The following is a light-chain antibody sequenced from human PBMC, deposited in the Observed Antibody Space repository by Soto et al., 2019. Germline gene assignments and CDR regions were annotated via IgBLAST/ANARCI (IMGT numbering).Light chain of an antibody. V-gene: IGKV3-20*01. CDR2: GAS. J-gene: IGKJ4*01. Sequence: EIVLTQSPGTLSLSPGERATLSCRASQSVSSSYLAWYQQKPGQAPRLLIYGASSRATGIPDRFSGSGSGTEFTLTISRLEPEDFAVYFCLQYGSSPLTFGGGTKVEIK. CDR3: LQYGSSPLT. CDR1: QSVSSSY.